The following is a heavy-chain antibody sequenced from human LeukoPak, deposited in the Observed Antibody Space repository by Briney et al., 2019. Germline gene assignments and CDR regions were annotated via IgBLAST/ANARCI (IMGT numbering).Heavy chain of an antibody. V-gene: IGHV1-69*04. Sequence: SVKVSCKASGCTFSSYAISWVRQAPGQGLEWMGRIIPIFGIANYAQKFQGRVTITADKSTSTAYMELSSLRSEGTAVYYCARDANPTRVSWFDPWGQGTLVTVSS. J-gene: IGHJ5*02. D-gene: IGHD4-11*01. CDR3: ARDANPTRVSWFDP. CDR1: GCTFSSYA. CDR2: IIPIFGIA.